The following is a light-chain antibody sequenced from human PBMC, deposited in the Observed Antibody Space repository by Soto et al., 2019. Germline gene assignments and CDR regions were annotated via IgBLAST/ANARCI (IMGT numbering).Light chain of an antibody. CDR1: QSVSNSY. Sequence: EIVVTQSPGALSLSPGERATLSCRASQSVSNSYLAWYQQKAGQSPRRLIYAASSMATGIPDRSSGSGSGTDFTLTISRLEPEAFAVYYCQQFDGSSYTFGQGTKLEI. CDR3: QQFDGSSYT. CDR2: AAS. J-gene: IGKJ2*01. V-gene: IGKV3-20*01.